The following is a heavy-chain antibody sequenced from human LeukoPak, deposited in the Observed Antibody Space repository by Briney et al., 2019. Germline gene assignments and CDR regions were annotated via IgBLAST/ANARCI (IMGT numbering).Heavy chain of an antibody. CDR2: ISGSASYI. CDR3: ARYQDDVHYFDY. D-gene: IGHD1-1*01. V-gene: IGHV3-21*01. J-gene: IGHJ4*02. Sequence: GGSLRLSCAASGFTFNNYVMNWVRQAPGKGLEWVSSISGSASYIFYADSVKGRFTISRDNAKNSLYLQMNSLRAEDTAVYYCARYQDDVHYFDYWGQGTLVTVSS. CDR1: GFTFNNYV.